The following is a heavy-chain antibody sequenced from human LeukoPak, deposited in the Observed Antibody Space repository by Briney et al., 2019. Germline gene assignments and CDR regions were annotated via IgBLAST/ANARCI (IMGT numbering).Heavy chain of an antibody. CDR2: IYYSGSS. J-gene: IGHJ6*03. D-gene: IGHD6-19*01. CDR3: ARESLRQQWLVRREEYYYMDV. Sequence: ASETLSLTCTVSGDSISSYYWSWIRQPPGKGLEWIGYIYYSGSSNYYPSLKSRVTISVDPSKDQFSLKLRSVTAADTAVYYCARESLRQQWLVRREEYYYMDVWGKGTTVTISS. V-gene: IGHV4-59*01. CDR1: GDSISSYY.